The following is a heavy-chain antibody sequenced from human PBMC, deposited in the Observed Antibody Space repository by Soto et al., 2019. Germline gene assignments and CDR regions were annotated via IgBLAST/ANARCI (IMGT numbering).Heavy chain of an antibody. CDR2: IRGNGDPP. CDR3: VKSRGGNNFDFFD. CDR1: GFTFSSYA. J-gene: IGHJ4*02. V-gene: IGHV3-64D*06. D-gene: IGHD5-12*01. Sequence: GESLKISCSASGFTFSSYAMHWVRQAPGKGLEYVSGIRGNGDPPFYADSVKGRFTISRDNSKNTLYLQMSSLGADDTAVYYCVKSRGGNNFDFFDWGQGALVTVSS.